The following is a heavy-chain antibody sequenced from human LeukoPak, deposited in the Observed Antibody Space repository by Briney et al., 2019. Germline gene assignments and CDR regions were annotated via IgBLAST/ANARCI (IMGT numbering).Heavy chain of an antibody. CDR1: GFTVNYW. D-gene: IGHD1-26*01. Sequence: GGSLRLSCAASGFTVNYWMSWARQAPGKGLEWVAVIWYDGSNKYYADSVKGRFTISRDNSKNTLYLQMNSLRAEDTAVYYCARSNSGSYYGLLDYWGQGTLVTVSS. CDR3: ARSNSGSYYGLLDY. CDR2: IWYDGSNK. V-gene: IGHV3-33*08. J-gene: IGHJ4*02.